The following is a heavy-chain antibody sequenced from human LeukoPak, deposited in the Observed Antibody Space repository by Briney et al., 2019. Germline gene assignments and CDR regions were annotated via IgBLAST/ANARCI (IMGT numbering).Heavy chain of an antibody. D-gene: IGHD3-10*01. J-gene: IGHJ3*02. CDR2: IYNSGRT. CDR1: GASISSYD. V-gene: IGHV4-59*01. Sequence: SETLSLTCAVSGASISSYDWSWIRQPPGKGLEWIGGIYNSGRTNDNPSLKSRVTISKDTSKNQVSLNLRSVTAADTAVYYCARDRPAEKISVWFGGPPAGLDPFDIWGQGKMVIVSS. CDR3: ARDRPAEKISVWFGGPPAGLDPFDI.